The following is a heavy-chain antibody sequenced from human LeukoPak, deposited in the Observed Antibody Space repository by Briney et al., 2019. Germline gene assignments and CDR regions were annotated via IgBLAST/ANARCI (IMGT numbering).Heavy chain of an antibody. J-gene: IGHJ6*03. CDR2: IFYSGST. CDR3: AASGDSSGYSPYYYYYMDV. CDR1: GGSVSSSDFK. V-gene: IGHV4-39*01. D-gene: IGHD3-22*01. Sequence: PSETLSLTCTVSGGSVSSSDFKWTWIRQPPGKGLEWIGTIFYSGSTYYNPSLKSRVTISVDTSKNQFSLKLSSVTAADTAVYYCAASGDSSGYSPYYYYYMDVWGKGTTVTVSS.